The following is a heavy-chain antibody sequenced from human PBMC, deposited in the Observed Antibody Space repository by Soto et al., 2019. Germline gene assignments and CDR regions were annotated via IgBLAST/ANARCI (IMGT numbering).Heavy chain of an antibody. Sequence: SETLSLTCTVSGGSISSYYWSWIRQPPGKGLEWIGYIYYSGSTNYNPSLKSRVTISVDTSKNQFSLKLSSVTAADTAVYYCARTTMVRGVMGYYYGMDVWCQGTTVTVSS. D-gene: IGHD3-10*01. CDR3: ARTTMVRGVMGYYYGMDV. J-gene: IGHJ6*02. V-gene: IGHV4-59*08. CDR1: GGSISSYY. CDR2: IYYSGST.